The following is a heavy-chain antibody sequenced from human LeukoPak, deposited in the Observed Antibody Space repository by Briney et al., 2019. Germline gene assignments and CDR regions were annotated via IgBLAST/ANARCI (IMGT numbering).Heavy chain of an antibody. CDR2: IIPILGIA. V-gene: IGHV1-69*04. CDR1: GGTFSSYA. D-gene: IGHD3-22*01. CDR3: AGLIPYDSSGYYHDY. Sequence: ASVKVCCKASGGTFSSYAISWVRQAPGQGLEWMGRIIPILGIANYAQKFQGRVTITADKSTSTAYMELSSLRSEYTAVYYCAGLIPYDSSGYYHDYWGQGTLVTVSS. J-gene: IGHJ4*02.